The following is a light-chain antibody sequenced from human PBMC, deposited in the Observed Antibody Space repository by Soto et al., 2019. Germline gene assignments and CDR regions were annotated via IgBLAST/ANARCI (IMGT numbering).Light chain of an antibody. J-gene: IGLJ2*01. CDR3: QVWDSSTDHVV. Sequence: SSELTQPPSVSVAPGKTARITCGGNKIGSKSVHWYQQKPGQAPVLVIYNDSDRPSGIPERFSGSNSGNTATLTISRVEAGDEADYYCQVWDSSTDHVVFGGGTKLTVL. CDR1: KIGSKS. CDR2: NDS. V-gene: IGLV3-21*04.